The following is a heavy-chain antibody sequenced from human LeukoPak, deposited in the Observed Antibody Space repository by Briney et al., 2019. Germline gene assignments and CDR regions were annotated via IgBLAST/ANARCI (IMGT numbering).Heavy chain of an antibody. CDR2: ISWNSGSI. J-gene: IGHJ4*02. V-gene: IGHV3-9*01. CDR3: AKDISLYYYDSSGYFSN. CDR1: GFTFVDYA. D-gene: IGHD3-22*01. Sequence: GGSLRHSCAASGFTFVDYAMHWVRQAPGKGLEWVSGISWNSGSIGYADSVKGRFTISRDNAKNSLYLQMNSLRAEDTALYYCAKDISLYYYDSSGYFSNWGQGTLVTVSS.